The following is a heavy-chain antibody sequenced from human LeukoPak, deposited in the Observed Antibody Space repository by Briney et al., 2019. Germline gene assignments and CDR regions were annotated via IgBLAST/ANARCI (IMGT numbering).Heavy chain of an antibody. CDR2: ISTSGFTI. CDR1: GFTFSSYE. V-gene: IGHV3-48*03. J-gene: IGHJ4*02. CDR3: ARQSSIWNDGTNTDFNY. D-gene: IGHD1-1*01. Sequence: GGSLRLSCAASGFTFSSYEMNWVRQAPGKGLEWISYISTSGFTIYYADSVEGRFTISRDNAKNSLSLQMNSLRAEDTAVYYCARQSSIWNDGTNTDFNYWGQGTLVTVSS.